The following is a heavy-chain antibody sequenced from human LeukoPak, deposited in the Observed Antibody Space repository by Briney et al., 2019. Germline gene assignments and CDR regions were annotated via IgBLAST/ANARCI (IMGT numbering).Heavy chain of an antibody. CDR2: IYHSGST. CDR1: GGSISTNVYY. J-gene: IGHJ6*03. Sequence: SETLSLTCTVSGGSISTNVYYWGWIRQPPGKGLEWIGSIYHSGSTYYNPSLKSRVTISVDTSKNQFSLKLSSVTAADTAVYYCARADYSSTWSHDYYYMDVWGKGTTVTVSS. CDR3: ARADYSSTWSHDYYYMDV. V-gene: IGHV4-39*07. D-gene: IGHD6-13*01.